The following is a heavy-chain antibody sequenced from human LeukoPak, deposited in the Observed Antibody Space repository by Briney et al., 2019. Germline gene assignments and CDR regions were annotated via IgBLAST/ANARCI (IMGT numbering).Heavy chain of an antibody. CDR1: GGSISSYY. CDR3: ARDRWDSSGYYYSWFDP. J-gene: IGHJ5*02. CDR2: IYTSGST. V-gene: IGHV4-4*07. D-gene: IGHD3-22*01. Sequence: ETLSLPCTVSGGSISSYYWRWIRQPAGKGLEWIGRIYTSGSTNYNPSLKSRVTMSVDTSKNQFSLRLSSVTAADTAVYYCARDRWDSSGYYYSWFDPWGQGTLVTVSS.